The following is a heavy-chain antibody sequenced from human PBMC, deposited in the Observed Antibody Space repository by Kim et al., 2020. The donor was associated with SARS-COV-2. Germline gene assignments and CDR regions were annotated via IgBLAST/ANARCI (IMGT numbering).Heavy chain of an antibody. CDR3: ARHRTTVVTPEYFDY. D-gene: IGHD4-17*01. CDR1: GGSISSSSYY. CDR2: IYYSGST. J-gene: IGHJ4*02. V-gene: IGHV4-39*01. Sequence: SETLSLTCTVSGGSISSSSYYWGWIRQPPGKGLEWIGSIYYSGSTYYNPSLKSRVTISVDTSKNQFSLKLSSVTAADTAVYYCARHRTTVVTPEYFDYWGQGTLVTVSS.